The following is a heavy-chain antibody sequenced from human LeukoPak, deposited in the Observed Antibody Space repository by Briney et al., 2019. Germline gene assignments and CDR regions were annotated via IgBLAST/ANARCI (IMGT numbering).Heavy chain of an antibody. CDR3: ARGYMASTSYFDS. CDR2: ISAYNGNT. D-gene: IGHD2/OR15-2a*01. J-gene: IGHJ4*02. Sequence: ASVKVSCKAAGYTFTNYGFSWVRQAPGQGLEWMGWISAYNGNTNYPQKFQGRVTLTTDSSTETAYMDLRSLRSDDTAVYYCARGYMASTSYFDSWGQGTLVTVSS. CDR1: GYTFTNYG. V-gene: IGHV1-18*01.